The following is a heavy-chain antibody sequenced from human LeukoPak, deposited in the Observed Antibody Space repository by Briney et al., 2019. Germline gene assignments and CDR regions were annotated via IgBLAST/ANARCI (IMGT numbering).Heavy chain of an antibody. CDR1: GGSFSGYY. V-gene: IGHV4-34*01. Sequence: PSETLSLTCAVYGGSFSGYYWSWIRQPPGKGLEWIVEINHSGSTNYNPSLKSRVTISVDTSKNQFSLKLSSVTAADTAVYYCETTGYCSGGSCYSGNYFDYWGQGTLVTVSS. D-gene: IGHD2-15*01. CDR2: INHSGST. J-gene: IGHJ4*02. CDR3: ETTGYCSGGSCYSGNYFDY.